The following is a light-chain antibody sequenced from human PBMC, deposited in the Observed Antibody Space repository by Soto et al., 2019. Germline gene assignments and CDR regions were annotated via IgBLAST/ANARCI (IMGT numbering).Light chain of an antibody. CDR3: QQYGTTPWT. Sequence: EIVLTQSPGTLSLSPGERATLSCRASQSVSSSYLAWYQHKPGQAPRLLISGTSSRATGIPDRFSGSGAGTDCTLTISRLEPEDFAVYYCQQYGTTPWTFGQGTKVEVK. J-gene: IGKJ1*01. V-gene: IGKV3-20*01. CDR2: GTS. CDR1: QSVSSSY.